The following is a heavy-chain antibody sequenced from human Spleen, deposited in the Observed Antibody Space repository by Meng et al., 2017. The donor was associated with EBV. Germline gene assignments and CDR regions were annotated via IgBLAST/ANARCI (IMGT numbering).Heavy chain of an antibody. CDR2: VSPYNGYT. Sequence: QVQWVQFGAEVGKPGASVTVSCKASGYTFIHYGINWVRQAPGQGLEWMGWVSPYNGYTSYAQNLKGRVTMTTDTSTNTAYMTLRSLRSDDTAVYYCVRDRSEMAGSWGGYWGQGSLVTVSS. D-gene: IGHD5-24*01. CDR1: GYTFIHYG. CDR3: VRDRSEMAGSWGGY. V-gene: IGHV1-18*01. J-gene: IGHJ4*01.